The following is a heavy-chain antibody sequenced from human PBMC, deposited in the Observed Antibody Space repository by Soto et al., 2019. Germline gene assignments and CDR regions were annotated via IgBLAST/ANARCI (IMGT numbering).Heavy chain of an antibody. Sequence: SETLSLTCAVSGGSISSGGYSWSWIRQPPGKGLEWIGYIYHSGSTYYNPSLKSRVTISVDRSKNQFSLKLSSVTAADTAVYYCARASIRPHCGGDCYWADAFEIWGQGTMVTVSS. J-gene: IGHJ3*02. D-gene: IGHD2-21*02. CDR3: ARASIRPHCGGDCYWADAFEI. CDR1: GGSISSGGYS. CDR2: IYHSGST. V-gene: IGHV4-30-2*01.